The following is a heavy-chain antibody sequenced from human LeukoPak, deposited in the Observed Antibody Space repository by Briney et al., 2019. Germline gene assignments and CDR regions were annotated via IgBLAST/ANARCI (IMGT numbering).Heavy chain of an antibody. CDR1: GFTFSSYS. J-gene: IGHJ3*02. D-gene: IGHD3-22*01. CDR3: ARDLGDSSGYSLDAFDI. Sequence: GGSLRLSCAASGFTFSSYSMNWVRQAPGKGLEWVSYISSSSSTIYYADSVKGRFTISRDNAKNSLYLQMNSLRAEDTAVYYCARDLGDSSGYSLDAFDIWGQGTMVTVSS. CDR2: ISSSSSTI. V-gene: IGHV3-48*01.